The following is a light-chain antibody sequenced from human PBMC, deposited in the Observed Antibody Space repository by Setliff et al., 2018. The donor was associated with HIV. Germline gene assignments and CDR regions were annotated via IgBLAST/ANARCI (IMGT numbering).Light chain of an antibody. V-gene: IGLV2-23*01. CDR3: CSNTGSNTFV. J-gene: IGLJ1*01. CDR1: SNDVGRYDL. CDR2: QAT. Sequence: ALTQPASVSGSPGQPITISCTGTSNDVGRYDLVSWYQQHPARAPKLIIYQATRRPSGVSNRFSGSKSGNVASLTISGLQAEDEADYYCCSNTGSNTFVFGTGTKV.